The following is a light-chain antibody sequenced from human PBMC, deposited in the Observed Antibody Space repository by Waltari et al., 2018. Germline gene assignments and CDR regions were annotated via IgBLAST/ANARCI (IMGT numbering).Light chain of an antibody. CDR2: DNK. CDR1: FPNIKSNY. CDR3: GAWDNSLKGYV. V-gene: IGLV1-51*01. Sequence: QSVLTQPPSVSAAPGQRVSISCSGTFPNIKSNYVSRYQQFPGTAPKLLIYDNKKRPAGIPDRFSASKSGTSATLDITGLQTGDEADYYCGAWDNSLKGYVFGAGTKVSVL. J-gene: IGLJ1*01.